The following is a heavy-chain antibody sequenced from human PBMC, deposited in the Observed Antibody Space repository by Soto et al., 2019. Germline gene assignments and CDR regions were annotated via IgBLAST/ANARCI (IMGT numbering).Heavy chain of an antibody. D-gene: IGHD2-8*02. CDR1: GFSFSDNP. Sequence: QVQLVQSGAEVRKPGASVNISCRASGFSFSDNPINWVRQAPGQSLDWMGWINPDNGNTRSSQTFQGRSTITRHSSASMAYVEVSDLTSEDTAVYYWARVILSVGPRANDAFDVWGQGTMVTVSS. CDR2: INPDNGNT. V-gene: IGHV1-3*01. J-gene: IGHJ3*01. CDR3: ARVILSVGPRANDAFDV.